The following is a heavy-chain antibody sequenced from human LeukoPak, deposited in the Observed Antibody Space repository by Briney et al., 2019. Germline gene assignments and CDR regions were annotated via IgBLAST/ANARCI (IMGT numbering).Heavy chain of an antibody. J-gene: IGHJ3*01. CDR3: ARRTDSGYSSSSSAFDV. V-gene: IGHV4-4*07. CDR1: GGSISGYY. D-gene: IGHD6-6*01. Sequence: PSETLSLTCNVSGGSISGYYWSWIRQPAGKGLEWIGRIYTSGSTKYNPSLKSRVTMYVDTSKSQFSLKLTSVTAADTAVCYCARRTDSGYSSSSSAFDVWGQGTMVTVSS. CDR2: IYTSGST.